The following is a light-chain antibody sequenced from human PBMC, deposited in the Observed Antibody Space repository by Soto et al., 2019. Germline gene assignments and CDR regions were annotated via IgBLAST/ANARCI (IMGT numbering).Light chain of an antibody. Sequence: QSALTQPASVSGSPGQSITMSCAGTSNDVGRYKYVSWYQQHPGKAPKVLIYDVSNRPSGVSTRFSGSKSGNTASLTISGLQPEDEGDYFCSSYRSDCTLIFGGGTKLTVL. J-gene: IGLJ2*01. CDR1: SNDVGRYKY. CDR2: DVS. CDR3: SSYRSDCTLI. V-gene: IGLV2-14*03.